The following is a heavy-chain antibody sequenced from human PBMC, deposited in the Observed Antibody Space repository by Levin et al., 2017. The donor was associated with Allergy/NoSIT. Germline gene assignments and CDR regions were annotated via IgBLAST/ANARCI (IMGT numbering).Heavy chain of an antibody. V-gene: IGHV4-39*01. CDR1: GGSISSNYY. D-gene: IGHD3-10*01. CDR3: ARLLTAVRGLTWFDP. J-gene: IGHJ5*02. Sequence: SETLSLTCTVSGGSISSNYYWAWIRQAPGKGLEWIGSSYYSGSTYYNPSLKSRVTISVDTSKNQFSLNLTSVTAADTAVYYCARLLTAVRGLTWFDPWGQGTLVTVSS. CDR2: SYYSGST.